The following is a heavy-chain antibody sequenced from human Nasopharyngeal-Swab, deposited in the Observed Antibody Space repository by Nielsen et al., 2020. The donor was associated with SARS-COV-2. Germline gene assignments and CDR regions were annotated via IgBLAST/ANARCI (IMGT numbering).Heavy chain of an antibody. Sequence: SETLSLTCTVSGGSMSSYYWYWIRQPPGKGLAWIGYVFNSGSTEYSPSLKRRATISVDTSNNQFSLKLSSVTAADTAVYFCARVQVDDDFWTGYHFDYWGQGTLVTVSS. D-gene: IGHD3/OR15-3a*01. CDR1: GGSMSSYY. J-gene: IGHJ4*02. CDR3: ARVQVDDDFWTGYHFDY. CDR2: VFNSGST. V-gene: IGHV4-59*01.